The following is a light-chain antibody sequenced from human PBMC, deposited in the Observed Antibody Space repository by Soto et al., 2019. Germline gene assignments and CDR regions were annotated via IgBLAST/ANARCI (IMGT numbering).Light chain of an antibody. CDR1: TIRTKS. J-gene: IGLJ1*01. CDR3: QVWDSGSEHYV. V-gene: IGLV3-21*02. Sequence: SYELTQPPSVSVAPGQTARITCGGNTIRTKSVHWYQQKPGQAPVLVVCDDSARPSGIPARFSCSNSVNTATLAISRVEAGDEADYFCQVWDSGSEHYVFGAGTKVTVL. CDR2: DDS.